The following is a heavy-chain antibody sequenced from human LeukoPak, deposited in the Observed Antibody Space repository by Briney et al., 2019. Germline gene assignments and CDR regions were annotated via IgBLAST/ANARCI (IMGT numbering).Heavy chain of an antibody. J-gene: IGHJ3*02. CDR1: GGSISSGRYS. CDR3: AREGGVGRYDI. CDR2: IYHSGST. V-gene: IGHV4-30-2*01. Sequence: PWETPSLTCTVSGGSISSGRYSWSWIRQPPGKGLEWIRYIYHSGSTYYNPSLKSRVTISVDRSKNQFSLKLSSVTAADTAVYYCAREGGVGRYDIWGQGTMVTVSS. D-gene: IGHD2-8*02.